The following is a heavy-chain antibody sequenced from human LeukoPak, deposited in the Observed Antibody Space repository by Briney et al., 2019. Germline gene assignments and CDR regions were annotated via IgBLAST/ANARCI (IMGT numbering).Heavy chain of an antibody. D-gene: IGHD1-1*01. CDR2: IYYSGST. V-gene: IGHV4-39*01. CDR3: ARPVPSRLGWFDP. CDR1: GGSIGSSPYY. Sequence: PSETLSLTCTVSGGSIGSSPYYWGWIRQPPGKGLEWIGTIYYSGSTYYNPSLKSRVTISVDTSKNQFSLKLTSVTAADTAVYYCARPVPSRLGWFDPWGQGTLVTVSS. J-gene: IGHJ5*02.